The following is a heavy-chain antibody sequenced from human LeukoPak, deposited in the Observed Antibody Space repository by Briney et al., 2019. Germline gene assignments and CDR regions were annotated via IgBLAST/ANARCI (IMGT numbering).Heavy chain of an antibody. CDR3: ARGPQSTAVDFDY. CDR2: INHSGST. V-gene: IGHV4-34*01. Sequence: SETLSLTCAVYGGSFSGYYWSWIRQPPGKGLEWIGEINHSGSTNYNPSLKSRVTISVDTSKNQFSLKLSSVTAADAAVYYCARGPQSTAVDFDYWGQGTLVTVSS. J-gene: IGHJ4*02. CDR1: GGSFSGYY. D-gene: IGHD4-11*01.